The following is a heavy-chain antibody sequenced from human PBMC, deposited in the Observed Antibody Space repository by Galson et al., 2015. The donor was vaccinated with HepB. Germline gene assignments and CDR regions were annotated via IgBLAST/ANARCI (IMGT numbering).Heavy chain of an antibody. CDR2: ISYDGSNK. V-gene: IGHV3-30*04. Sequence: SLRLSCAASGFTFSSYAMHWVRQAPGKGLEWVAVISYDGSNKYYADSVKGRFTISRDNSKNTLYLQMNSLRAEDTAVYYCARARVLWFGESYFDYWGQGTLVTVSS. J-gene: IGHJ4*02. CDR3: ARARVLWFGESYFDY. D-gene: IGHD3-10*01. CDR1: GFTFSSYA.